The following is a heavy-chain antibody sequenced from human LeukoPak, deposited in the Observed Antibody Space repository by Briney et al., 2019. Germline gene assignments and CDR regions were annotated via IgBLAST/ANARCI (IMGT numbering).Heavy chain of an antibody. CDR1: GGSLSRYY. CDR3: ASVRHDPLEYYYYVDV. CDR2: INPSGSP. J-gene: IGHJ6*03. V-gene: IGHV4-34*01. Sequence: SETLSLTCAVYGGSLSRYYWTWIRQPPGKGLEWLGEINPSGSPKYNPSLKSRATISVDTSKNQFSLRLTSVTAADTALYYCASVRHDPLEYYYYVDVWGKGTTVTVSS. D-gene: IGHD2/OR15-2a*01.